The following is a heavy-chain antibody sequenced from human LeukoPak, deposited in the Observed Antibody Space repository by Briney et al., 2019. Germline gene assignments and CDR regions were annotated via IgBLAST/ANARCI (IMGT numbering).Heavy chain of an antibody. D-gene: IGHD2-15*01. CDR2: IYYSGSP. J-gene: IGHJ4*02. V-gene: IGHV4-59*01. CDR3: ARGTRSVVDY. CDR1: GGSISSYY. Sequence: KPSETLSLTCTVSGGSISSYYWSWIRQPPGKGLEWIGYIYYSGSPNYNPSLKSRVTISVAPSKAQLSLKLSAVTAPDPAVYYCARGTRSVVDYWGQGTLVTVSS.